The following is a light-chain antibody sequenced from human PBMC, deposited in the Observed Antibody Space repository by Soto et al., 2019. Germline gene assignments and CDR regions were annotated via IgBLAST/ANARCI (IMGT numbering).Light chain of an antibody. V-gene: IGKV3-20*01. CDR2: GAS. Sequence: EIVLTQSPGTLSSSPGERATLSCRASQSVSFKYLAWYQQKPGQAPRLLIYGASSRGTGIPDRFSASGSETDFTLTISRLEPEDFAVYYCQQYGTSPLTFGQGTKVEIK. CDR1: QSVSFKY. J-gene: IGKJ1*01. CDR3: QQYGTSPLT.